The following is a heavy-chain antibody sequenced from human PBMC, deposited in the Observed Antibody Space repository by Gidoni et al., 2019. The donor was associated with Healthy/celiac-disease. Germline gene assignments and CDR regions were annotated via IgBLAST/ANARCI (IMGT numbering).Heavy chain of an antibody. J-gene: IGHJ6*02. V-gene: IGHV4-59*08. CDR1: CGSTSSSY. Sequence: VQLPVSGPGLAMPSAALSLTCTVSCGSTSSSYWSWIRQPPGKGLEWIGYIYYSGTTNYNPSHKSRVTISVDTSKNQFTLKLSSGTAADTAVYYCARLYSSSDGMDVWGQGTTVTVSS. CDR3: ARLYSSSDGMDV. CDR2: IYYSGTT. D-gene: IGHD6-6*01.